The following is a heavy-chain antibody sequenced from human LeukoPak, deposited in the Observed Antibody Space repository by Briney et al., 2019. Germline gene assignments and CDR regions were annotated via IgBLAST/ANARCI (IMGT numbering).Heavy chain of an antibody. D-gene: IGHD1-1*01. CDR2: MYHSGST. V-gene: IGHV4-59*01. Sequence: SETLSLTCTVSGGSISIYYWTWIRQPPGKGLEWIGHMYHSGSTKYNPSLKSRVTISVDTSKNQFSLKLSSVTAADTAIYYCARDLGTTFDPWGQGTLVTVSS. CDR3: ARDLGTTFDP. J-gene: IGHJ5*02. CDR1: GGSISIYY.